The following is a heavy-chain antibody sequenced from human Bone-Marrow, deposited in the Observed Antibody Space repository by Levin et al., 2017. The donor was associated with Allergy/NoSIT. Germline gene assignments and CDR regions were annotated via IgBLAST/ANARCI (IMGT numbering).Heavy chain of an antibody. Sequence: PGESLKISCAASGFTFSDYSMSWVRQAPGKGLEWVSYISSSGTPIFDADSVKGRFTISRDNAKNSLYLQMDSLRAEDSAVYYCARDGYSGYDLYSRLDYWGQGTPVTVSS. V-gene: IGHV3-11*01. CDR1: GFTFSDYS. CDR2: ISSSGTPI. J-gene: IGHJ4*02. D-gene: IGHD5-12*01. CDR3: ARDGYSGYDLYSRLDY.